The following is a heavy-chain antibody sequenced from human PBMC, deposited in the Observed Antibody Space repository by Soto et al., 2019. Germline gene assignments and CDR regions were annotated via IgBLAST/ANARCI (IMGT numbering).Heavy chain of an antibody. CDR3: AKDRDSGSYDAVDY. CDR1: GFIFNDYY. V-gene: IGHV3-11*06. J-gene: IGHJ4*02. Sequence: VQLVESGGGLVKPGGSLTLSCAASGFIFNDYYMSWIRQAPGKGLEWLSNISGSSGSKKYADAGKGRFTISRDNAKKSLYLEMHSLRAEDTAVYYCAKDRDSGSYDAVDYWGQGTVVTVSS. CDR2: ISGSSGSK. D-gene: IGHD1-26*01.